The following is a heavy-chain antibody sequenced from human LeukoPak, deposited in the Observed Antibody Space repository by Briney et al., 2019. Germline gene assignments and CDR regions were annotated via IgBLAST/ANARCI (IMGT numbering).Heavy chain of an antibody. Sequence: SETLSLTCTVSGGSINSYYWSWIRQPPGKGLEWIGYIYYSGSINYNPSLKSRVTISVDTSKNQFSLKLSSVTAADTAVYYCARDPSYHGGYFDYWGQGTLVTVFS. CDR2: IYYSGSI. J-gene: IGHJ4*02. CDR1: GGSINSYY. CDR3: ARDPSYHGGYFDY. D-gene: IGHD2-2*01. V-gene: IGHV4-59*01.